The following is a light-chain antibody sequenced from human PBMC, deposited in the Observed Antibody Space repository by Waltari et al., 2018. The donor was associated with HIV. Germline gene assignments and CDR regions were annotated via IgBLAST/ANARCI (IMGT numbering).Light chain of an antibody. CDR3: SSYTSSNTFVV. J-gene: IGLJ2*01. V-gene: IGLV2-18*02. Sequence: QSPLTQPPSVSGAPGLSVTLSSTGTSSDVGHYNRLSWYQQTPGSAPKLMIYEVSNRPSGVPRRFSGSKSGNTASLTISGLQAEDEADYYCSSYTSSNTFVVFGGGTKLTVL. CDR2: EVS. CDR1: SSDVGHYNR.